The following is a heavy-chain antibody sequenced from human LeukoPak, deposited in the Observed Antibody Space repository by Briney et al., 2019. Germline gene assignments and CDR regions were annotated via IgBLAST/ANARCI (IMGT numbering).Heavy chain of an antibody. CDR2: ISSSDSTI. CDR3: AKDSGDYTWNDEGNWFDS. D-gene: IGHD1-1*01. J-gene: IGHJ5*01. Sequence: GGSLRLSCAASGFTFSSYEMHWVRQPPGKGLEWVSYISSSDSTIYYADSVKGRFTISRDNAKNSLYLQMNSLRAEDTAIYYCAKDSGDYTWNDEGNWFDSWGQGTLVTVSS. CDR1: GFTFSSYE. V-gene: IGHV3-48*03.